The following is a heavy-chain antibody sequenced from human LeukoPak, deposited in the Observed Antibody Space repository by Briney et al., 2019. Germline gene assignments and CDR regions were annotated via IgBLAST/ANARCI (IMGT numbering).Heavy chain of an antibody. CDR2: ISPDEKK. J-gene: IGHJ1*01. Sequence: AGGSLRLSCAASGFIFRSHGMNWVRQAPGKGLEWVAGISPDEKKYYVDAVKGRFTISRDNAQNSMYLQMNSLRVEDTAVYYCTSWGDTTAEYFQRWGQGTLVTVSS. CDR1: GFIFRSHG. V-gene: IGHV3-33*03. D-gene: IGHD2-21*02. CDR3: TSWGDTTAEYFQR.